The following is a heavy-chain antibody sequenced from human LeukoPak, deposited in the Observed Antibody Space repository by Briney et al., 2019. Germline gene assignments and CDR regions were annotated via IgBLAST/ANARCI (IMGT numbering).Heavy chain of an antibody. V-gene: IGHV3-7*01. CDR2: IKQAGSGN. D-gene: IGHD3-10*01. CDR1: GLIFSSYW. Sequence: PGGSLRLSCAAPGLIFSSYWMTWVRQAPGKGLEWVANIKQAGSGNSYVDSVKGRFTISRDNAKNSLYLQINSLRAEDTAVYYCARASMVRGVISPFDYWGQGTQVTVSS. CDR3: ARASMVRGVISPFDY. J-gene: IGHJ4*02.